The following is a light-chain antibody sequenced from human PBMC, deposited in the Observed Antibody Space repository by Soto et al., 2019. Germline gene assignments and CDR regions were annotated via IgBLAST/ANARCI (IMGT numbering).Light chain of an antibody. Sequence: DIQMTQSPSTLSASVGDRVPITCRASQSISSWLAWYQQKQGKAPKLLIYDASSLESGVPSRFSGSGPGTDFTITISSVQPEDFETYYCQQANSFPVTFGQGTRLEIK. CDR1: QSISSW. V-gene: IGKV1-5*01. CDR3: QQANSFPVT. CDR2: DAS. J-gene: IGKJ5*01.